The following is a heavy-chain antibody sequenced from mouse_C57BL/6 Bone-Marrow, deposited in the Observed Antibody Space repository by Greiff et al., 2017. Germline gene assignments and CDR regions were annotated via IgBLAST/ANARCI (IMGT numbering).Heavy chain of an antibody. CDR2: INPSNGGT. Sequence: QVQLKQPGTELVKPGASVKLSCKASGYTFTSYWMHWVKQRPGQGLEWIGNINPSNGGTNYNEKFKSKATLTVDKSSSTAYMQLSSLTSEDSAVYYCARAPPYYYGSSWYFDVWGTGTTVTVSS. D-gene: IGHD1-1*01. CDR3: ARAPPYYYGSSWYFDV. CDR1: GYTFTSYW. V-gene: IGHV1-53*01. J-gene: IGHJ1*03.